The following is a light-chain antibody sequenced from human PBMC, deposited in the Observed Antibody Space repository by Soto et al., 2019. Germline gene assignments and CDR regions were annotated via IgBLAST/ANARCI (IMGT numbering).Light chain of an antibody. CDR1: SSDVCNYDY. CDR2: EVS. J-gene: IGLJ1*01. Sequence: LTQPASGSWSPGQSITISCTGTSSDVCNYDYVSWYQLHPGKAPKLMVFEVSNRPSGVSYRFSGSKSGNTASLTISGLQAEDEADYFCSSYSISTAYLFGTGTKVTVL. V-gene: IGLV2-14*01. CDR3: SSYSISTAYL.